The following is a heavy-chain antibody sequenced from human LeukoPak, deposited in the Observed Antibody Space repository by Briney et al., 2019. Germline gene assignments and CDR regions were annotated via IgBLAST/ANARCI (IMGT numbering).Heavy chain of an antibody. Sequence: GGSLRLSCAASGFTFNNYWIHWVRQVPGKDLVWVSRIDSDASRTNYADSVKGRFTISRDNSKNTLYLQMNSLRAEDTAVYYCAKVALGAEYFQHWGQGTLVTVSS. D-gene: IGHD6-6*01. J-gene: IGHJ1*01. CDR1: GFTFNNYW. CDR2: IDSDASRT. CDR3: AKVALGAEYFQH. V-gene: IGHV3-74*01.